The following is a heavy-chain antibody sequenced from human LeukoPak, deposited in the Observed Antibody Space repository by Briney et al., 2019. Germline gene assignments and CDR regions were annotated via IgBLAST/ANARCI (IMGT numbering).Heavy chain of an antibody. CDR1: GFTFDDYG. CDR3: ARVLTTGVWYFDY. CDR2: INWNGGST. Sequence: GGSLRLSCAASGFTFDDYGMSWVRQAPGKGLEWVSGINWNGGSTGYADSVKGRFTISRDDAKNSLYLRMNSLRAEDTAVYYCARVLTTGVWYFDYWGQGTLVTVSS. V-gene: IGHV3-20*04. D-gene: IGHD3-9*01. J-gene: IGHJ4*02.